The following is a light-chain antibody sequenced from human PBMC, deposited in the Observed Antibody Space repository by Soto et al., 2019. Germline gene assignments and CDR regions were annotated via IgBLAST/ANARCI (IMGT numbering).Light chain of an antibody. CDR1: SSDVGSYNL. Sequence: QSALTQPASVSGSTGQSITISCTGTSSDVGSYNLVSWYQQQPGKAPKLMIYEGSKRPSGVSNRFSGSKSGNTASLTISGLQAEDEAHYYCCSYAGSSTYVVFGGGTKLTVL. J-gene: IGLJ2*01. CDR3: CSYAGSSTYVV. CDR2: EGS. V-gene: IGLV2-23*01.